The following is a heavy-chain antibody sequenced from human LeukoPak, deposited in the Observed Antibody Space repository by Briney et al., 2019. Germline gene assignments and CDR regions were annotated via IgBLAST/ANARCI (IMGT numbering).Heavy chain of an antibody. CDR1: GGSISSYY. J-gene: IGHJ3*02. D-gene: IGHD3-10*01. CDR3: ASQMIGSWDAFDI. Sequence: SETLFLTCTGSGGSISSYYWSWIRQPPGKGLEWIGYIYYSGSTNYNPSLKSRVTISVDTSKNQFSLKLSSVTAADTAVYYCASQMIGSWDAFDIWGQGTMVTVSS. V-gene: IGHV4-59*01. CDR2: IYYSGST.